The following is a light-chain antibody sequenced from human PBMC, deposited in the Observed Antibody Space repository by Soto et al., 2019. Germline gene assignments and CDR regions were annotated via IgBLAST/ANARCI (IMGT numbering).Light chain of an antibody. J-gene: IGKJ4*01. CDR2: AAS. V-gene: IGKV1-17*01. Sequence: DIQMTQSPSSLSAAVGDRVTITCRASQSISSYLNWYQQKPGKAPKLLIYAASSLQSGVPSRFSGSGSGTEFTLTISSLQPEDFATYYCLQHSIYPLTFGGGTKVDI. CDR1: QSISSY. CDR3: LQHSIYPLT.